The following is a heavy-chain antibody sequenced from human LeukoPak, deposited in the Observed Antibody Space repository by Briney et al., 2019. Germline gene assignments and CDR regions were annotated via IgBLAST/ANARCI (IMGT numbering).Heavy chain of an antibody. Sequence: GGSLRLSCVASGFSLSRFGMHWVRQAPGKGLEWVSFVRYDGSSQHYADSVKGRFTVSRDNSNNIVYLQMNSLRPEDTAMYYCARDSYGMDVWGQGTTVTVTS. D-gene: IGHD2-21*01. CDR2: VRYDGSSQ. J-gene: IGHJ6*02. CDR1: GFSLSRFG. V-gene: IGHV3-30*02. CDR3: ARDSYGMDV.